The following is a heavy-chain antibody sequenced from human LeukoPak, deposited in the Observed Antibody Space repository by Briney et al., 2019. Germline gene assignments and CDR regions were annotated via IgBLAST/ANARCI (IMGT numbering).Heavy chain of an antibody. CDR3: AKDRGFGVFFQYYSDY. J-gene: IGHJ4*02. Sequence: GGSLRLSCAASGFSFSSYGMHWVRQAPGKGLEWVAVISYDGSNKYYADSVKGRFTISRDNTKNTLYVQMNSLRAEDTAVYYCAKDRGFGVFFQYYSDYWGQGTLVTVSS. CDR2: ISYDGSNK. D-gene: IGHD3-10*01. CDR1: GFSFSSYG. V-gene: IGHV3-30*18.